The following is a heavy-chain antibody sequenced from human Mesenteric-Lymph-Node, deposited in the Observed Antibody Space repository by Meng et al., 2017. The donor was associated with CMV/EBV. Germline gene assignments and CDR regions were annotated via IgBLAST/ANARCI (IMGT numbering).Heavy chain of an antibody. V-gene: IGHV3-53*01. D-gene: IGHD2-2*01. CDR2: IYGGGTT. CDR3: ARDRLYCSGTSCISDSYGMDV. J-gene: IGHJ6*02. CDR1: EFSVTRNY. Sequence: GGSLRLSCAASEFSVTRNYMNWVRQAPGKGLEWVSVIYGGGTTFYADSVRGRFTISRDNSKNMLFLQMNSLRVEDTAVYYCARDRLYCSGTSCISDSYGMDVWGQGTTVTVSS.